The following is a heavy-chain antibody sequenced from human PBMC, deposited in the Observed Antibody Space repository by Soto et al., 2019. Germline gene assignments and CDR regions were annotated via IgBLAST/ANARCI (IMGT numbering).Heavy chain of an antibody. Sequence: QVQLQESGPGLVKPSQTLSLTCTVSGGSISSGDYYWSWIRQPPGKGLEWIGYIYYSGSTYYNPSLKGGGTRSVDTATNQFALKLSSVTAADTAVYYCARDTRIAAAGAVDYWGQGTLVTVSS. CDR1: GGSISSGDYY. CDR3: ARDTRIAAAGAVDY. J-gene: IGHJ4*02. D-gene: IGHD6-13*01. CDR2: IYYSGST. V-gene: IGHV4-30-4*01.